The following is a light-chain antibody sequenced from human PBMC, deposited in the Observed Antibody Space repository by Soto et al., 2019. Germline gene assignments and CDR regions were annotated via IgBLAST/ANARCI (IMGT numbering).Light chain of an antibody. J-gene: IGLJ1*01. Sequence: QSALTPPASGSGYPGQSITISGTGTSGDIGSYNRVSWYQQHPGRAPKLIIYEVTDRPSGVSNRLSGSKSGNTASLTISGLEAEDEAEYCCSSHTNIHKWACVFGPGTK. CDR1: SGDIGSYNR. CDR2: EVT. V-gene: IGLV2-14*01. CDR3: SSHTNIHKWACV.